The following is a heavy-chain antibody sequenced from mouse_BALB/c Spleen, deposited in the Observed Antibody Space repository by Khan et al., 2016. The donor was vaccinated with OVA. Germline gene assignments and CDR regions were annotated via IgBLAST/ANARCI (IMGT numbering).Heavy chain of an antibody. V-gene: IGHV3-2*02. Sequence: VQLQESGPGLVKPSQSLSLTCTVTGYSITSDYAWNWIRQFPGNKLEWMGYITYSGSTSYNPSLKSRISITRDTSKNQFFLQLKSVTTEDTATYFCARRSVWGAGTTVTVSS. CDR2: ITYSGST. CDR3: ARRSV. J-gene: IGHJ1*01. CDR1: GYSITSDYA.